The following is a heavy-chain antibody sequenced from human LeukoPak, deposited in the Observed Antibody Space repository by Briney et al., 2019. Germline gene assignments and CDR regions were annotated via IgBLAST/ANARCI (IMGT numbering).Heavy chain of an antibody. CDR2: IYTTGNT. CDR1: GGSISRYY. J-gene: IGHJ4*02. Sequence: SETLSLTCSVSGGSISRYYWSWIRQPAGKGREWIGRIYTTGNTDYNPSLKSRVTMSVDTSKNQFSLNLSSVTAADTAVYYCARDARGWSGFDYWGQGTQVTVSS. D-gene: IGHD3-3*01. V-gene: IGHV4-4*07. CDR3: ARDARGWSGFDY.